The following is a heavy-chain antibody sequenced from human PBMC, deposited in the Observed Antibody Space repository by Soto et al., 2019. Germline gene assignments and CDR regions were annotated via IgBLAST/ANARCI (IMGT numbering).Heavy chain of an antibody. CDR3: ARDPPYCSSTTCNWFDP. CDR1: GYTFTSYG. CDR2: ISAYNGNT. J-gene: IGHJ5*02. Sequence: QVQLVQSGAEVKKPGASVKVSCKASGYTFTSYGISWVRQAPGQGLEWMGWISAYNGNTNYAQTLQGRVTMTTDTSTSTAYMELSSLRSDDTAVYYCARDPPYCSSTTCNWFDPWGQGTLVTVSS. V-gene: IGHV1-18*04. D-gene: IGHD2-15*01.